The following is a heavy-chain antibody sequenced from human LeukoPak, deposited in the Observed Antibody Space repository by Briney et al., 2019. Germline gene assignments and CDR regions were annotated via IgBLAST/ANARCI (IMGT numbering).Heavy chain of an antibody. CDR2: ISYDGSHK. D-gene: IGHD6-13*01. CDR3: GKGGGAAAGTEMDY. J-gene: IGHJ4*02. Sequence: PGGSLRLSCAASGFTFSIYGMHWVRQAPGKGLEWVAVISYDGSHKYYADSVKGRFTISRDNSKNTLYLQMNSLRAEDTAAYYCGKGGGAAAGTEMDYWGQGTLVTVSS. V-gene: IGHV3-30*18. CDR1: GFTFSIYG.